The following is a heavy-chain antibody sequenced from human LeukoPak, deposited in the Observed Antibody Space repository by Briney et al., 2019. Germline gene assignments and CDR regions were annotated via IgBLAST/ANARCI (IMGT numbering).Heavy chain of an antibody. CDR1: GYTFTGYY. J-gene: IGHJ4*02. CDR3: ALNSGYNWNGWDY. D-gene: IGHD1-1*01. CDR2: INPNSGGT. Sequence: ASVKVSCKASGYTFTGYYMHWVRQAPGQGLEWMGWINPNSGGTNYAQKFQGRVTMTRDTSISTAYMELSSLRSEDTAVYYCALNSGYNWNGWDYWGQGTLVTVSS. V-gene: IGHV1-2*02.